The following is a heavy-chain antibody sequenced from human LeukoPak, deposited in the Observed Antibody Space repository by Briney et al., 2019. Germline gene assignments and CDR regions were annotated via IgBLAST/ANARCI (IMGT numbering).Heavy chain of an antibody. J-gene: IGHJ4*02. CDR2: IRYDGTNK. CDR1: GFTFSSYG. Sequence: GGSLRLSCAASGFTFSSYGMHWVRQTPGKGLEWVAFIRYDGTNKHYADSVKGRFTISRDNSKNTLYLQMNSLRPEDTAVYYCAREDYDILTGYYRHFDHWGQGTLVTVSS. D-gene: IGHD3-9*01. V-gene: IGHV3-30*02. CDR3: AREDYDILTGYYRHFDH.